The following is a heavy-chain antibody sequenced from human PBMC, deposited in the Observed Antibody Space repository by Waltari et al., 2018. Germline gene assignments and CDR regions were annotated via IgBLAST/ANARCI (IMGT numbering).Heavy chain of an antibody. D-gene: IGHD1-7*01. CDR1: GFIFGSYA. CDR3: ARYISRGRELIS. Sequence: EVQLLESGGGLVQPGGSLRLSCIASGFIFGSYAMTWVRQAPGEGLGSVAGVSAKRDYTSYADSAKGRFTVSRDNSKNTLFLQMNSLRVEDTALYYCARYISRGRELISWGQGTLVTVSS. CDR2: VSAKRDYT. J-gene: IGHJ4*02. V-gene: IGHV3-23*01.